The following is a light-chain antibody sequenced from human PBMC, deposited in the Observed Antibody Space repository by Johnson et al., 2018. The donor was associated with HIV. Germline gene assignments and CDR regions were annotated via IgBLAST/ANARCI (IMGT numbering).Light chain of an antibody. Sequence: QSVLTQPPSVSAAPGQKVTISCSGSSSNIGNNYVSWYQQLPGTAPKLLIYENNKRPSGIPDRFSGSKSGTSATLGITGLQTGDEADYYCGTWDSSLSAGVFGTGTTVTVI. CDR1: SSNIGNNY. J-gene: IGLJ1*01. CDR3: GTWDSSLSAGV. V-gene: IGLV1-51*02. CDR2: ENN.